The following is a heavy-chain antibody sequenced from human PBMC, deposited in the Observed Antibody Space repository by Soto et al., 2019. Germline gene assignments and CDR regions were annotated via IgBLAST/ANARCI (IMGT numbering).Heavy chain of an antibody. CDR3: ARECRDGYKFPPGPYYFDY. D-gene: IGHD5-12*01. V-gene: IGHV1-69*06. Sequence: SVKVSCKASGGTFSSYAISWVRHAPGQGLEWMGGIIPIFGTANYAQKFQGRVTITADKSTSTAYMELSSLRSEDTAVYYCARECRDGYKFPPGPYYFDYWGQGTLVTVSS. CDR1: GGTFSSYA. J-gene: IGHJ4*02. CDR2: IIPIFGTA.